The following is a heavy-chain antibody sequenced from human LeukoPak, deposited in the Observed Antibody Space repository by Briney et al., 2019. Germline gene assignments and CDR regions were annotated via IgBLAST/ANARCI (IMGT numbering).Heavy chain of an antibody. CDR1: GFTFSSYW. Sequence: GGSLRLSCAASGFTFSSYWMHWVRQAPGKGLVWVSRINSDGSSTSYADSVKGRFTISRDNAKNTLYLQMNSLRAEDTAVYYCARTRPLEYYGMDVWGQGTTVTVSS. J-gene: IGHJ6*02. CDR2: INSDGSST. CDR3: ARTRPLEYYGMDV. D-gene: IGHD2-2*01. V-gene: IGHV3-74*01.